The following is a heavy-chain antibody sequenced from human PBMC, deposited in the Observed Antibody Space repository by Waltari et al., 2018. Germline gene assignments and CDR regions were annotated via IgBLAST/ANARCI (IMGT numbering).Heavy chain of an antibody. V-gene: IGHV4-4*07. CDR2: IYTSGST. CDR1: GGSISSYY. D-gene: IGHD2-21*01. J-gene: IGHJ3*02. CDR3: AKSPIGAETAFDI. Sequence: QVQLQESGPGLVKPSETLSLTCTVPGGSISSYYWTWIRQPAGKGLELIGRIYTSGSTNYNPSLKSRVTMSVDTSKNQFSLKLSSVTAADTAVYYCAKSPIGAETAFDIWGQGTMVTVSS.